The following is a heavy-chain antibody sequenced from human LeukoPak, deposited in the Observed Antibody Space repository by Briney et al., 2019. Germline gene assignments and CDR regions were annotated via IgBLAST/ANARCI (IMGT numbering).Heavy chain of an antibody. D-gene: IGHD3-9*01. CDR2: INHSGST. Sequence: SETLSLTCAVYGRSFSGYYWSWIRQPPGKGLEWIGEINHSGSTNYNPSLKSRVTISVDTSKNQFSLKLSSVTAADTAVYYCAREGGLRYFDWLFDYFDYWGQGTLVTVSS. J-gene: IGHJ4*02. CDR1: GRSFSGYY. V-gene: IGHV4-34*01. CDR3: AREGGLRYFDWLFDYFDY.